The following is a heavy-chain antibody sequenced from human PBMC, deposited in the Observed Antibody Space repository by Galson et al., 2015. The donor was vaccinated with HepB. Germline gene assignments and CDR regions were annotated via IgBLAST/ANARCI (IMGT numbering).Heavy chain of an antibody. D-gene: IGHD5-12*01. CDR1: GFSFSNYA. V-gene: IGHV3-30*04. CDR2: ISFHGGNK. J-gene: IGHJ4*02. CDR3: ARGRCYDKSFDY. Sequence: SLRLSCAAAGFSFSNYAMYWVRQAPGKGLEWVAVISFHGGNKYHADSVKGRFTISRDNSKNTLYLQMNSLRAEYTAVYYCARGRCYDKSFDYWGQGTLVTVSS.